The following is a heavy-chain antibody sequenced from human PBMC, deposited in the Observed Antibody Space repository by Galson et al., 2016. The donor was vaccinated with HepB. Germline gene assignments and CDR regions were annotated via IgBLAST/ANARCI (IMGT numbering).Heavy chain of an antibody. D-gene: IGHD5-12*01. CDR1: GFSLSTSGMC. V-gene: IGHV2-70*01. J-gene: IGHJ6*02. CDR2: IDWDDDK. Sequence: PALVKPTQTLTLTCTFSGFSLSTSGMCVTWIRQPPGKALEWLALIDWDDDKYYSTSLKPRLTIPKDTSKNQVVLTMTTMGPVDTATYYCARLRMVATVTFYDYYGGDVWGQGTTVTVS. CDR3: ARLRMVATVTFYDYYGGDV.